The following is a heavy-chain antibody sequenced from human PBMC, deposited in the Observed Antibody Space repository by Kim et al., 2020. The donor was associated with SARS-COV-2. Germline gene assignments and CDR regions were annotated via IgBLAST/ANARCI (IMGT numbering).Heavy chain of an antibody. D-gene: IGHD3-22*01. Sequence: ASVKVSCKASGYTFTSYAMHWVRQAPGQRLEWMGWINAGNGNTKYSQKFQGRVTITRDTSASTAYMELSSLRSEDTAVYYCASFISDSSGYSGYYFDYWGQGTLVTVSS. CDR3: ASFISDSSGYSGYYFDY. J-gene: IGHJ4*02. CDR1: GYTFTSYA. V-gene: IGHV1-3*01. CDR2: INAGNGNT.